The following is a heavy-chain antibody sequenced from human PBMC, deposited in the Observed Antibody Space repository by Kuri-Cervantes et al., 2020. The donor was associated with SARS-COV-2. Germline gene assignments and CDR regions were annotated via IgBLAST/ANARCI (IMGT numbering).Heavy chain of an antibody. D-gene: IGHD3-16*01. J-gene: IGHJ4*02. CDR2: IGSSSSYI. CDR3: ARKGADY. CDR1: GFTFSSYS. V-gene: IGHV3-21*01. Sequence: GESLKISCAASGFTFSSYSMNWVRQAPGKGLEWVSSIGSSSSYIYYADSVKGRFTISKDNAKNSLYLQMNSLRAEDTAVYYCARKGADYWGQGTLVTVSS.